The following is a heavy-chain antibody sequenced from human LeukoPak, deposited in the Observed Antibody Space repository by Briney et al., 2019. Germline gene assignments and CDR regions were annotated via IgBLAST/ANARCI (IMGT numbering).Heavy chain of an antibody. CDR2: IYYSGST. CDR3: ARQGWDWLLHYFDY. J-gene: IGHJ4*02. V-gene: IGHV4-39*01. CDR1: GGSLSSSSYY. Sequence: SETLSLTCTVSGGSLSSSSYYWGWLRQPPGTGLEWIGSIYYSGSTYYNPSLKSRVTISVDTSKNQFSLKLSSVTAADTAVYYCARQGWDWLLHYFDYWGQGTLVTVSS. D-gene: IGHD3/OR15-3a*01.